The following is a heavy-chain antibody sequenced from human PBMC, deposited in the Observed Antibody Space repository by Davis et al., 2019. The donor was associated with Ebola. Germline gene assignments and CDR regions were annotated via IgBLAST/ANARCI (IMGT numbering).Heavy chain of an antibody. D-gene: IGHD3-9*01. V-gene: IGHV1-8*01. J-gene: IGHJ6*02. CDR3: ARGIVNFDWLSNYYYYYGMDV. CDR2: MNPNSGNT. CDR1: GYTFTSYD. Sequence: AASVKVSCKASGYTFTSYDINWVRQATGQGLEWMGWMNPNSGNTDYAQKFQGRVTMTRNTSISTAYMELSSLRSEDTAVYYCARGIVNFDWLSNYYYYYGMDVWGQGTTVTVSS.